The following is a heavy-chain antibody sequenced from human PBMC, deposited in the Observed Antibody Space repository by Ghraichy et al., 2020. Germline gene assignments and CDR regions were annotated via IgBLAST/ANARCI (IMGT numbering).Heavy chain of an antibody. CDR3: AKDRQNNWNYELYWYFDL. CDR2: ISYDGSNK. CDR1: GFTFSSYG. J-gene: IGHJ2*01. D-gene: IGHD1-7*01. V-gene: IGHV3-30*18. Sequence: GGSLRLSCAASGFTFSSYGMHWVRQAPGKGLEWVAVISYDGSNKYYADSVKGRFTISRDNSKNTLYLQMNSLRAEETAVYYCAKDRQNNWNYELYWYFDLWGRGTLVTVSS.